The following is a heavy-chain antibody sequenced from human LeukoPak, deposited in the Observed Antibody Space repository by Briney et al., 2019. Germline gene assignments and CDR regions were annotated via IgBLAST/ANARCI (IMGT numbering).Heavy chain of an antibody. V-gene: IGHV3-13*01. CDR2: ISVTGDT. CDR3: TKEFCGSRAACAGGSYYDF. CDR1: GFTFSKDD. J-gene: IGHJ2*01. Sequence: GGSLRLSCAASGFTFSKDDFHWVRHAPGKGLEWVAAISVTGDTYYADSVKGRFTISREDAANSFLQMRSLGAGDTALYYCTKEFCGSRAACAGGSYYDFWGRGALVTVSS. D-gene: IGHD2-15*01.